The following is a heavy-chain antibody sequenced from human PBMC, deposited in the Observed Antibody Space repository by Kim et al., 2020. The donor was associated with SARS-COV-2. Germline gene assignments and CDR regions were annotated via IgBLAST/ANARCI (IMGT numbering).Heavy chain of an antibody. CDR2: IYYTGDT. V-gene: IGHV4-59*01. D-gene: IGHD2-21*02. Sequence: SETLSLTCTVSGDSIGTYYWSWLRQSPGKRLEWIAYIYYTGDTHYNPSLKSRVTISLDTPKNQFSLNLSSVTAADTAIYYCARARVTSRFYFDYWGRGTLVSVSS. CDR1: GDSIGTYY. CDR3: ARARVTSRFYFDY. J-gene: IGHJ4*02.